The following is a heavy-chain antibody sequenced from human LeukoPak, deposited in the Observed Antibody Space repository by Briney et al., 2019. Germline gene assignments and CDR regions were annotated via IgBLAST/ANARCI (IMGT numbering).Heavy chain of an antibody. V-gene: IGHV4-28*05. J-gene: IGHJ3*02. CDR3: ARKATTGPTKAAFDI. D-gene: IGHD4-17*01. Sequence: SETLSLTCTVSGGSISSNYWAWIRQPPGKGLEWIGHIYYSGSIYYNPSLKSRVTMSVDASKNQFSLKLSSVTAVDTAVYYCARKATTGPTKAAFDIWGQGTMVTVSS. CDR1: GGSISSNY. CDR2: IYYSGSI.